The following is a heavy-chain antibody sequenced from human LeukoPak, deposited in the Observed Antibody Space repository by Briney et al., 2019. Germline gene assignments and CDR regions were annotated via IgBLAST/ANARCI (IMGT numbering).Heavy chain of an antibody. CDR3: TTIHHYYDSSGYYFYRDY. V-gene: IGHV3-15*01. D-gene: IGHD3-22*01. J-gene: IGHJ4*02. CDR1: GFTFSNAW. Sequence: GGSLRLSCAASGFTFSNAWMSWVRQAPGKGLEWVGRIKSKTDGGTTDYAAPVKGRFTISRDDSKNTLYPQMNSLKTEDTAVYYCTTIHHYYDSSGYYFYRDYWGQGTLVTVSS. CDR2: IKSKTDGGTT.